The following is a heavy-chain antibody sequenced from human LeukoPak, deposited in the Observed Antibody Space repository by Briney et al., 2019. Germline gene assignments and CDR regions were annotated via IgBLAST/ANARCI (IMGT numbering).Heavy chain of an antibody. CDR3: ARVHVVGATGAGLYYYYYGMDV. CDR2: ISSSSSYI. CDR1: GFTFSSYS. V-gene: IGHV3-21*01. D-gene: IGHD1-26*01. Sequence: GGSLRLSCAASGFTFSSYSMNWVRQAPGKGLEWVSSISSSSSYIYYADSVKGRFTISRDNAKNSLYLQMNSLRAEDTAVYYCARVHVVGATGAGLYYYYYGMDVWGQGTTVTVSS. J-gene: IGHJ6*02.